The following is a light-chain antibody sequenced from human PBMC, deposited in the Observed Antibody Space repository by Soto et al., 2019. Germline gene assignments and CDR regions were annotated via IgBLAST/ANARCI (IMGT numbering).Light chain of an antibody. V-gene: IGKV1-39*01. Sequence: DIQMTQSPSSLSASVGDRATITCRASQSIATYLNWYQQKAGKAPPLLIYGAFSLHGGVPSRFSGRGSWTDFTLTITSLQAEDFAIYYCQQSYTSPWTCGQGTMVEIK. CDR1: QSIATY. J-gene: IGKJ1*01. CDR2: GAF. CDR3: QQSYTSPWT.